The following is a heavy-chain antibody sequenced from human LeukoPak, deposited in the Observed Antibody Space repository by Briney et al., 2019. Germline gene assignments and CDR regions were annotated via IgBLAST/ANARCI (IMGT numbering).Heavy chain of an antibody. Sequence: GASVEVSCKASGYTFTGYYMHWVRQAPGQGLEWMGWINPNSGGTNYAQKFQGRVTMTRDTSISTAYMELSRLRSDDTAVYYCARLLVDTAMVKDYWGQGTLVTVSS. CDR3: ARLLVDTAMVKDY. J-gene: IGHJ4*02. V-gene: IGHV1-2*02. CDR1: GYTFTGYY. CDR2: INPNSGGT. D-gene: IGHD5-18*01.